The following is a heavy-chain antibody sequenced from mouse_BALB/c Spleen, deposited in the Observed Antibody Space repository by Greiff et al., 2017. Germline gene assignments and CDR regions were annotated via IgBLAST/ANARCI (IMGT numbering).Heavy chain of an antibody. Sequence: EVKLMESGGGLVKPGGSLKLSCAASGFTFSDYYMYWVRQTPEKRLEWVATISDGGSYTYYPDSVKGRFTISRDNAKNTLYLQMSSLKSEDTAMYYCARQGERGYYFDYWGQGTTLTVSS. CDR2: ISDGGSYT. CDR3: ARQGERGYYFDY. V-gene: IGHV5-4*02. J-gene: IGHJ2*01. CDR1: GFTFSDYY.